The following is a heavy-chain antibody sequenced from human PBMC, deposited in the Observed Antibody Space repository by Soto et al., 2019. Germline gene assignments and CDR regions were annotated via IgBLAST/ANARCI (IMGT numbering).Heavy chain of an antibody. CDR3: ARDPNCSSTSCSLRPYYYGMDV. J-gene: IGHJ6*02. D-gene: IGHD2-2*01. CDR1: GGTSTSNA. Sequence: QGRLLQLGAGVKKPGPSLKSSAKVLGGTSTSNALSWGRRPLGQGLEGMGGIIPIFGTANYAQKFQGRVTITADESTSTAYMELSSLRSEDTAVYFCARDPNCSSTSCSLRPYYYGMDVWGQGTTVTVSS. V-gene: IGHV1-69*12. CDR2: IIPIFGTA.